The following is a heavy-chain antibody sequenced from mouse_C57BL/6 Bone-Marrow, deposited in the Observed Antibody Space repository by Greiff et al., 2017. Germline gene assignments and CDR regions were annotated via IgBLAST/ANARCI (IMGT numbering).Heavy chain of an antibody. Sequence: VQLQQPGAELVKPGASVKMSCKASGYTFTSYWITWVKQRPGQGLEWIGHIYPGSGSTNYNEKFKGKATLTVDTSSSTAYMQLSSLTSEDSAVYYGARSGSSYYYAIAYWGQGTSVTVSS. CDR2: IYPGSGST. J-gene: IGHJ4*01. D-gene: IGHD1-1*01. V-gene: IGHV1-55*01. CDR3: ARSGSSYYYAIAY. CDR1: GYTFTSYW.